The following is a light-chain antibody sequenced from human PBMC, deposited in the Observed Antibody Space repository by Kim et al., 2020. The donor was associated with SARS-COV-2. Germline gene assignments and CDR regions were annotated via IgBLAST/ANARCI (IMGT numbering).Light chain of an antibody. V-gene: IGLV1-40*01. CDR1: SSNTGADYD. Sequence: QTVTISCAGSSSNTGADYDVHWYQQLPGTAPKLLIYGNSNRPSGVPDRFSGSKSGTSASLAITGLQAEDEADYYCQSYDSSLSGYVFGTGTKVTVL. CDR2: GNS. CDR3: QSYDSSLSGYV. J-gene: IGLJ1*01.